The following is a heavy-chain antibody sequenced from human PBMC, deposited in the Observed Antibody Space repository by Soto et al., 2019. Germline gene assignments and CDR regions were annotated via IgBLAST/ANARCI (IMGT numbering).Heavy chain of an antibody. CDR2: IWYDGSNK. CDR1: GFTFSSYG. CDR3: ARDYPPQSSIAARNYYYYYMDV. J-gene: IGHJ6*03. V-gene: IGHV3-33*01. D-gene: IGHD6-6*01. Sequence: QPGGSLRLSCAASGFTFSSYGMHWVRQAPGKGLEWVAVIWYDGSNKYYADSVKGRFTISRDNSKNTLYLQMNSLRAEDTAVYYCARDYPPQSSIAARNYYYYYMDVWGKGTTVTVSS.